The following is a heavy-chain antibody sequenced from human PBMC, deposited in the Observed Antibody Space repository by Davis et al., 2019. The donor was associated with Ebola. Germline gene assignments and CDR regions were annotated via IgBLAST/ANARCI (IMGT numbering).Heavy chain of an antibody. Sequence: GSLRLSCAVSGGSISSNNWWNWVRQSPGKGLEWLGEIFHDESTNYNPSLKRRVTVSMDKSKNQFSLRLTSVTAADTGVYYCARDPGSGRDAFDIWGQGTMVIVSS. J-gene: IGHJ3*02. CDR1: GGSISSNNW. CDR2: IFHDEST. CDR3: ARDPGSGRDAFDI. V-gene: IGHV4-4*02. D-gene: IGHD3-10*01.